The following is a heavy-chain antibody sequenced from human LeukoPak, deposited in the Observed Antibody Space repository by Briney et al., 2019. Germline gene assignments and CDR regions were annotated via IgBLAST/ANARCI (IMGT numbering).Heavy chain of an antibody. J-gene: IGHJ4*02. V-gene: IGHV3-23*01. CDR3: AKDRRIAAMYYFDY. Sequence: PGGSLRLSCAAFGFTFSSYAMSWVRQAPGKGLEWASAISGSGGSTYYADSVKGRFTISRDNSKNTLYLQMNSLRAEDTAVYYCAKDRRIAAMYYFDYWGQGTLVTVSS. CDR1: GFTFSSYA. CDR2: ISGSGGST. D-gene: IGHD6-25*01.